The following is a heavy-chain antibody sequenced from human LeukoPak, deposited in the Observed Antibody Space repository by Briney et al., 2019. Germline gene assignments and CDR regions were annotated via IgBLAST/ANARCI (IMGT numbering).Heavy chain of an antibody. J-gene: IGHJ4*02. Sequence: HPGGSLRLSCAASGFTFSSYAMHWVRQAPGKGPEWVAVISHDGSNKYYEDSVKGRFTISRDNSKNTLYLQMNSLSAEDTAVYYCAKEDYFSSGSYPGHWGQGTLVTVSS. D-gene: IGHD3-10*01. CDR3: AKEDYFSSGSYPGH. V-gene: IGHV3-30*18. CDR2: ISHDGSNK. CDR1: GFTFSSYA.